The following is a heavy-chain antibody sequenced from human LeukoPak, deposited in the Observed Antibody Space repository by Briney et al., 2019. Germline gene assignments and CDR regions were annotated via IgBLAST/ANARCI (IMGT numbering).Heavy chain of an antibody. D-gene: IGHD6-19*01. J-gene: IGHJ4*02. CDR3: ARDKGGIVVAGSANYFDY. Sequence: GGSLRLSCAASGFTFSSYGMHWARQAPGKGLEWVAVISYDGSDKYYADSVKGRFTISRDNSKNTVYLQMNSLRAEDTAVYYCARDKGGIVVAGSANYFDYWGQGTLVTVSS. CDR2: ISYDGSDK. CDR1: GFTFSSYG. V-gene: IGHV3-30*19.